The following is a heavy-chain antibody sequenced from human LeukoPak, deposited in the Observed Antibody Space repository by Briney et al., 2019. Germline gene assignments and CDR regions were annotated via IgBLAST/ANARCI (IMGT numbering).Heavy chain of an antibody. CDR3: ARDQYSSGWYIFDY. V-gene: IGHV1-18*01. Sequence: ASVKVSCKASGYTFTSYGISWVRQAPGQGLEWMGWISAYNGNTNYAQKLQGRVTMTTDTSTSAAYMELRSLRSDDTAVYYCARDQYSSGWYIFDYWGQGTLVTVSS. CDR2: ISAYNGNT. D-gene: IGHD6-19*01. J-gene: IGHJ4*02. CDR1: GYTFTSYG.